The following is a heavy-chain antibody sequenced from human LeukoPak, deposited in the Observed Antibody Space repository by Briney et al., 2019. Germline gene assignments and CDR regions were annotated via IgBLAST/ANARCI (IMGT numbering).Heavy chain of an antibody. V-gene: IGHV4-39*07. CDR2: IYFSGNT. J-gene: IGHJ5*02. CDR1: GAYIRSSDYY. Sequence: SEILSRTCTVSGAYIRSSDYYWGWILKPPGKGLEWIGSIYFSGNTYYNPSLKSRVTITVDTSKNQFSLNLTSVTAADTAVYYCARDARDYGDHDWFNPWGQGTLVTVSS. CDR3: ARDARDYGDHDWFNP. D-gene: IGHD4-17*01.